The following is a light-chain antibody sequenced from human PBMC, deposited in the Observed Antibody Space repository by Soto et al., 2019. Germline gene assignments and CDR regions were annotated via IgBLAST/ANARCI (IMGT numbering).Light chain of an antibody. V-gene: IGKV1-5*03. CDR3: QQYGSSPWT. CDR2: KAS. Sequence: DIQMTQSPSTLSGSVGDRVTITCRASQTISSWLAWYQQKPGKAPKLLIYKASTLKSGVPSRFSGSGSGTDFTLTISSLEPEDFAVYYCQQYGSSPWTFGQGTKVDIK. J-gene: IGKJ1*01. CDR1: QTISSW.